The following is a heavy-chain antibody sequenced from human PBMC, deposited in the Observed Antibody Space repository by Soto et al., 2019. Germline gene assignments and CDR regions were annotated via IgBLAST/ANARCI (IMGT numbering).Heavy chain of an antibody. V-gene: IGHV1-69*13. D-gene: IGHD6-6*01. J-gene: IGHJ6*02. CDR2: VIPLFRTT. CDR1: GDIFSKYA. Sequence: SVKVSCKASGDIFSKYAITWVRQAPGQGLEWMGGVIPLFRTTNYAQKFQGRVTITADESTTTAYMELSSLKSEDMAVYYCVPLQPSTIVGRPGMDVWGQGTTVTVSS. CDR3: VPLQPSTIVGRPGMDV.